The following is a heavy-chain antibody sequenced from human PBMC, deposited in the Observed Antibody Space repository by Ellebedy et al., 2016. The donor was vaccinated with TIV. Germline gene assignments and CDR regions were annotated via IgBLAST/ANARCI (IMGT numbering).Heavy chain of an antibody. Sequence: GESLKISXAASGFTFSNFAMAWVRQAPGEGLEWGSGISGRGDTTYYADSVKGRFTISRDDSKYTLSLQMNSLRAEDTAVYYCARDPRGGNTSLFDYWGQGTLVTVSS. CDR3: ARDPRGGNTSLFDY. CDR2: ISGRGDTT. V-gene: IGHV3-23*01. CDR1: GFTFSNFA. J-gene: IGHJ4*02. D-gene: IGHD2-2*01.